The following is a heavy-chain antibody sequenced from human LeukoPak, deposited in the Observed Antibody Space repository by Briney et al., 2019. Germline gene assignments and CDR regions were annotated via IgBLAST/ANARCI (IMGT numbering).Heavy chain of an antibody. Sequence: GGSLRLSCAASGFTFSSYWMSWVRQAPGKGLEWVSAISGSGGSTYYADSVKGRFTISRDNSKNTLYLQMNSLRAEDTAVYYCAKGVSHSSGWYANYYYGMDVWGQGTTVTVSS. D-gene: IGHD6-19*01. V-gene: IGHV3-23*01. CDR2: ISGSGGST. CDR3: AKGVSHSSGWYANYYYGMDV. CDR1: GFTFSSYW. J-gene: IGHJ6*02.